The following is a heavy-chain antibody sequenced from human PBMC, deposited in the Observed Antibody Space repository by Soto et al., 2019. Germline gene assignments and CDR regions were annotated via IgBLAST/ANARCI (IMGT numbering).Heavy chain of an antibody. CDR2: IANDGGNK. J-gene: IGHJ4*02. CDR1: GFSFYSYA. CDR3: AKEEGDMSWAYDY. D-gene: IGHD2-15*01. V-gene: IGHV3-30-3*01. Sequence: GGSLRLSCAASGFSFYSYAMHWVRQAPGKGLEWVAVIANDGGNKYYAESVKGRFTISRDNSKNTLYLQMNSLRPDDTAVYYCAKEEGDMSWAYDYWGQGTLVTVSS.